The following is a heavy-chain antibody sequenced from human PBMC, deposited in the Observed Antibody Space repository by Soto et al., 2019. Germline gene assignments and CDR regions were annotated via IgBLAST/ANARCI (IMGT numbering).Heavy chain of an antibody. V-gene: IGHV1-2*02. CDR1: GYTFTGYY. CDR3: ARERYQVISDGMDV. Sequence: ASVKVSCKASGYTFTGYYIHWVREAPGQGLEWMGWINPQTGGTSYGQKFQGRVTLSRDTSINTAYLELSRLRLDDAAVYFCARERYQVISDGMDVWGQGTTVTVSS. D-gene: IGHD2-2*01. J-gene: IGHJ6*02. CDR2: INPQTGGT.